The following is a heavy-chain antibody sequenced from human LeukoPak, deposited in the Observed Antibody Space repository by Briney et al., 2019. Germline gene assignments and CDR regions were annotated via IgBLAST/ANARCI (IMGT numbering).Heavy chain of an antibody. J-gene: IGHJ4*02. CDR2: VTASGGNT. Sequence: GGSLRLSCAASGFTFSSYAMSWVRQAPGKGLEWVSVVTASGGNTYYADSVKGQFTISRDNSKNTLYLQMNSLRAEDTAVYYCVVTMTGTTREFDYWGQGTLVTVSS. CDR1: GFTFSSYA. D-gene: IGHD1-14*01. CDR3: VVTMTGTTREFDY. V-gene: IGHV3-23*01.